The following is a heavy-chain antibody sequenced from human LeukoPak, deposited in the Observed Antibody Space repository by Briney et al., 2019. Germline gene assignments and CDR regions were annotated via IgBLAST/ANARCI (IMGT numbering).Heavy chain of an antibody. Sequence: SETLSLTCTVSGASISSGDYYWSWIRQPPGKGREWIGYIYYSGSTYYNPSLKSRLTISVDTSKNQFSLKLTSVTAADTAVYYCARWAIFGVAWGQGTLVTVSS. CDR2: IYYSGST. CDR3: ARWAIFGVA. V-gene: IGHV4-30-4*08. CDR1: GASISSGDYY. J-gene: IGHJ5*02. D-gene: IGHD3-3*01.